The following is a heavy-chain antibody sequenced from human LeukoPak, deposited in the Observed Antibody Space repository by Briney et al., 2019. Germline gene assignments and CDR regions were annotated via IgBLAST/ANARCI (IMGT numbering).Heavy chain of an antibody. Sequence: PGGSLRLSCAASGFTFSSYSMNWVRQAPGKGLEWVSSISSSSSYIYYADSVKGRFTISRDNAKNSLYLQMNSLRAKDTAVYYCARGRKSDSSGPRHYYFDYWGQGTLVTVSS. J-gene: IGHJ4*02. CDR3: ARGRKSDSSGPRHYYFDY. CDR2: ISSSSSYI. CDR1: GFTFSSYS. V-gene: IGHV3-21*01. D-gene: IGHD3-22*01.